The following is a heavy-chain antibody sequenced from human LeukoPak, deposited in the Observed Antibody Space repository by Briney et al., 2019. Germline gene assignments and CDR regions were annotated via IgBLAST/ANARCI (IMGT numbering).Heavy chain of an antibody. Sequence: GGSLRLSCAASGFTFSSYWMSWVRQAPGKGLEWVANIKQDGSEKYYVDSVKGRFTISRDNAKNSLYLQMNSLRAEDTAVYYCARVAEDSSGYHHFGLFWYFDLWGRGTLVTVPS. V-gene: IGHV3-7*01. CDR1: GFTFSSYW. J-gene: IGHJ2*01. D-gene: IGHD3-22*01. CDR2: IKQDGSEK. CDR3: ARVAEDSSGYHHFGLFWYFDL.